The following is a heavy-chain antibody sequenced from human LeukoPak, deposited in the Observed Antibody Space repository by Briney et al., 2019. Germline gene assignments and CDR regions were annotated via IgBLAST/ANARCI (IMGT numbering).Heavy chain of an antibody. V-gene: IGHV4-59*01. D-gene: IGHD3-22*01. CDR3: ARDLYYYDSSGYHIFDL. Sequence: KTSETLSLTCTVSGGSISSYYWSWIRQPPGKGLEWIGYIYYSGSTNYNPSLKSRVTISVDTSKNQFSLKLSSVTAADTAVYYCARDLYYYDSSGYHIFDLWGRGTLVTVSS. J-gene: IGHJ2*01. CDR1: GGSISSYY. CDR2: IYYSGST.